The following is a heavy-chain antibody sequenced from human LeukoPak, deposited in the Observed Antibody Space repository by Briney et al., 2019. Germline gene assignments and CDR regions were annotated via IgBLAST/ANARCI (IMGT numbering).Heavy chain of an antibody. CDR2: IYHSGST. CDR3: ARVSWGNSFDY. J-gene: IGHJ4*02. Sequence: SETLSLTCAVAGGPISSGGYSWSWIRQPPGKGLEWIGYIYHSGSTYYNPSLKSRVTISVDRSKNQFSLKLSSVTAADTAVYYCARVSWGNSFDYWGQGTLVTVSS. D-gene: IGHD7-27*01. V-gene: IGHV4-30-2*01. CDR1: GGPISSGGYS.